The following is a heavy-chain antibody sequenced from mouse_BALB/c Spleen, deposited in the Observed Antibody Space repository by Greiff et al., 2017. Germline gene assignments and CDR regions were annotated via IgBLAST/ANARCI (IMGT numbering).Heavy chain of an antibody. V-gene: IGHV5-17*02. CDR2: ISSGSSTI. D-gene: IGHD2-1*01. Sequence: EVKLMESGGGLVQPGGSRKLSCAASGFTFSSFGMHWVRQAPEKGLEWVAYISSGSSTIYYADTVKGRFTISRDNPKNTLFLQMTSLRSEDTAMYYCARPGNYGAMDYWGQGTSVTVSS. CDR3: ARPGNYGAMDY. CDR1: GFTFSSFG. J-gene: IGHJ4*01.